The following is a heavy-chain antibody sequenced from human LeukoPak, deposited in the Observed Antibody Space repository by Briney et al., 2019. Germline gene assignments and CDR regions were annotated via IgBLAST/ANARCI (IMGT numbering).Heavy chain of an antibody. CDR3: AKDGRAVGATNFDY. CDR2: ISGSGGST. Sequence: GGSLRLSCAASGFTFSSYAMSWVRHAPGKGLEWVSDISGSGGSTYYADSVKGRFTISRDNSKNTLYLQMNSLRAEDTAVYYCAKDGRAVGATNFDYWGQGTLVTVSS. V-gene: IGHV3-23*01. CDR1: GFTFSSYA. J-gene: IGHJ4*02. D-gene: IGHD1-26*01.